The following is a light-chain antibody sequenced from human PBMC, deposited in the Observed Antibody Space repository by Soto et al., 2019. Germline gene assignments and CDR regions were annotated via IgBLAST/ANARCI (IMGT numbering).Light chain of an antibody. CDR2: AAS. Sequence: DIQMTQSPSSLSASVGDRVTITCRASQGISTYLVWYQQKPGTVPKLLIFAASTLQSGVPSRFSGSGSGTDFTLTIRSLQPADVATYYCQNYNGAPWTFGQGTKVEIK. J-gene: IGKJ1*01. CDR1: QGISTY. CDR3: QNYNGAPWT. V-gene: IGKV1-27*01.